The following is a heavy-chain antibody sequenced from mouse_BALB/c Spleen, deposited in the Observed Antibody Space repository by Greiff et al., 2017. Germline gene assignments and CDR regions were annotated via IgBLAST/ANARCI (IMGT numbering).Heavy chain of an antibody. D-gene: IGHD4-1*01. Sequence: EVKVEESGGGLVQPGGSRKLSCAASGFTFSSFGMHWVRQAPEKGLEWVAYISSGSSTIYYADTVKGRFTISRDNPKNTLFLQMTSLRSEDTAMYYCAITGTRYYAMDYWGQGTSVTVSS. J-gene: IGHJ4*01. CDR3: AITGTRYYAMDY. CDR1: GFTFSSFG. CDR2: ISSGSSTI. V-gene: IGHV5-17*02.